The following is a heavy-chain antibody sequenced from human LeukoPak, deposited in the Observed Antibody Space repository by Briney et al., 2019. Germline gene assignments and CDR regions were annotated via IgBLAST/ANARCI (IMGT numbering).Heavy chain of an antibody. CDR2: ISYDGSNK. D-gene: IGHD3-3*01. Sequence: PGRSLRLSCAASGFIFSNIGMHWIRQAPGKGLEWVAAISYDGSNKYYADSVKGRFTISRDNSKNTLYLYLNSLRADDAAVYYCAKTDNDFWSGHYWGQETLVTVSS. J-gene: IGHJ4*02. V-gene: IGHV3-30*18. CDR1: GFIFSNIG. CDR3: AKTDNDFWSGHY.